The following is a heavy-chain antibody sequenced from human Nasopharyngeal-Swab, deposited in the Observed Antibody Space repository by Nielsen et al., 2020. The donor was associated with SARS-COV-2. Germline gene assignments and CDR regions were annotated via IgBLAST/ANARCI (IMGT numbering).Heavy chain of an antibody. Sequence: GESLKISCVTSGFTFGRYWMTWVRQAPGKGLEWVANIQQDGDITYYLESVKGRFTISRDNAKNSLYLQMKSLRAEDTAVYFCARDPPSTGDYYFDHWGQGTLVTVSS. CDR3: ARDPPSTGDYYFDH. V-gene: IGHV3-7*01. D-gene: IGHD7-27*01. CDR1: GFTFGRYW. J-gene: IGHJ4*02. CDR2: IQQDGDIT.